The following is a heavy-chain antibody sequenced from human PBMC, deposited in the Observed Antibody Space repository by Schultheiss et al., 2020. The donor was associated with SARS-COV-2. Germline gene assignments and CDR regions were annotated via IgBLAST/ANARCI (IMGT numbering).Heavy chain of an antibody. CDR2: IYSGDST. J-gene: IGHJ4*01. V-gene: IGHV3-66*01. CDR3: AKEKLNYFDY. Sequence: GESLKISCAASGFTVSPNYMTWVRQAPGKGLEWVSVIYSGDSTYYADSVKGRFIISRDNSKNILYLQMNSLRDEDTAVYYCAKEKLNYFDYWGQESWSPSPQ. D-gene: IGHD1-7*01. CDR1: GFTVSPNY.